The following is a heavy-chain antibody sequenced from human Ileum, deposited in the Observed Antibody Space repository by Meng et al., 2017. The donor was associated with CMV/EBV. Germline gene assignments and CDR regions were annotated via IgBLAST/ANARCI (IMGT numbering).Heavy chain of an antibody. CDR2: LRTSGTT. V-gene: IGHV4-4*07. CDR1: GGLISGYH. CDR3: GRAGARGVPVDI. J-gene: IGHJ4*02. Sequence: QLRGSGHGLCNPPDTRSLTCAVSGGLISGYHWTWIRKPAGKGLEWIGRLRTSGTTDHNPSLMSRVTLSIDTSKNQFSLKLTSVTAADTAVYYCGRAGARGVPVDIWGQGTLVTVSS. D-gene: IGHD3-10*01.